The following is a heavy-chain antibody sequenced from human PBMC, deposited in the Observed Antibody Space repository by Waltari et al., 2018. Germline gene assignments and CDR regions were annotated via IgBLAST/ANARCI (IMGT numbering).Heavy chain of an antibody. J-gene: IGHJ4*02. CDR1: GGSISSHY. V-gene: IGHV4-59*11. CDR3: ARFTSGHFYYFDY. Sequence: QVQLQESGPGLVKPSETLSLTCTVSGGSISSHYWSWIRQPPGNGLEWIGYIYYSGSTTYNPSLNSRGTISVDTSKNQFSLKLSSVTAADTAVYYCARFTSGHFYYFDYWGQGTLVTVSS. CDR2: IYYSGST.